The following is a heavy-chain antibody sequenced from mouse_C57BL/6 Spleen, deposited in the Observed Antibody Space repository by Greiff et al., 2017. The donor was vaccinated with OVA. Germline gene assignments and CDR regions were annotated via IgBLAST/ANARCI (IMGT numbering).Heavy chain of an antibody. V-gene: IGHV1-26*01. CDR1: GYTFTDYY. CDR3: ARKGGSSIYYAMDY. CDR2: INPNNGGT. J-gene: IGHJ4*01. Sequence: VQLQQSGPELVKPGASVKISCKASGYTFTDYYMNWVKQSHGKSLEWIGDINPNNGGTSYNQKFKGKATLTVDKSSSTAYMELRSLTSEDSAVYYCARKGGSSIYYAMDYWGQGTSVTVSS. D-gene: IGHD1-1*01.